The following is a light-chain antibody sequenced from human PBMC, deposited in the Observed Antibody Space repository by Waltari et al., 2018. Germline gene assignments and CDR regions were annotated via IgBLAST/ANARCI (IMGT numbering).Light chain of an antibody. Sequence: QSALTQPASVSGSPGQSITISCTGTSRDVGGYNYVSWYHQHPGKAPQPMFYEVSNRPSGVSNLFSGSQSGNTCSLTISGLQAEDEADYYCSSYTSSSTQVFGTGTKVTVL. CDR2: EVS. CDR1: SRDVGGYNY. J-gene: IGLJ1*01. CDR3: SSYTSSSTQV. V-gene: IGLV2-14*01.